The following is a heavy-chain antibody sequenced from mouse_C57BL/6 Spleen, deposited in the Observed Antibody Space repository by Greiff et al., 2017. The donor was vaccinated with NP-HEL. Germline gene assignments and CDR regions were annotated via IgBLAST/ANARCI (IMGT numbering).Heavy chain of an antibody. CDR3: ARDSNYYGSSYGYFDV. J-gene: IGHJ1*03. Sequence: QVQLQQSGAELVKPGASVKISCKASGYAFSSYWMNWVKQRPGKGLEWIGQIYPGDGDTNYNGKFKGKATLTADKSSSTAYMQLSSLTSEDSAFYFCARDSNYYGSSYGYFDVWGTGTTVTVSS. V-gene: IGHV1-80*01. D-gene: IGHD1-1*01. CDR1: GYAFSSYW. CDR2: IYPGDGDT.